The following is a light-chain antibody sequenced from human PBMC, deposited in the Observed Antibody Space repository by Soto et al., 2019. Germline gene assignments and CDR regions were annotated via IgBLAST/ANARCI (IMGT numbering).Light chain of an antibody. V-gene: IGKV3-20*01. CDR1: QSVSRNY. CDR2: GAS. J-gene: IGKJ2*01. Sequence: EIVLTQSPGTLSLSPGERATLSCRASQSVSRNYLAWYQQKPGQPPRLLIYGASSRSTGIPDKFSGSGSGTDFTLTISRLGPEDFAVYYCQQYGSSPPYTFGQGTKLEIK. CDR3: QQYGSSPPYT.